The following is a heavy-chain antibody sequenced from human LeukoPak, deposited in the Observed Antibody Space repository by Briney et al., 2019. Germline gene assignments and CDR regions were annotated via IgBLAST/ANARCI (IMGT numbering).Heavy chain of an antibody. J-gene: IGHJ4*02. CDR1: GFTFEYSG. CDR2: TSYDGSNK. D-gene: IGHD4-17*01. V-gene: IGHV3-30*03. CDR3: ARAPGDYGDLFFDY. Sequence: GGSLRLSCAPSGFTFEYSGMHWVRQAPGKGLEWVAVTSYDGSNKYHADSVKGRFTISRDNSKNTLYLQMNSLRAEDTAVYFCARAPGDYGDLFFDYWGQGTLVTVSS.